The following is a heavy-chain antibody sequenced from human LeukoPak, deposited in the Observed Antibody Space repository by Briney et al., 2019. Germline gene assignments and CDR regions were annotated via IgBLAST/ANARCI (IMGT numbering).Heavy chain of an antibody. Sequence: PGGSLRLSCAASGFTFSSYAMSWVRQAPGKGLEWVSAISGSGGSTYYADSVKGRFTISRDNSKDTLYLQMNSLRAEDTAVYYCAKGSDSSGLYPFDYWGQGTLVTVSS. CDR2: ISGSGGST. J-gene: IGHJ4*02. CDR1: GFTFSSYA. CDR3: AKGSDSSGLYPFDY. V-gene: IGHV3-23*01. D-gene: IGHD3-22*01.